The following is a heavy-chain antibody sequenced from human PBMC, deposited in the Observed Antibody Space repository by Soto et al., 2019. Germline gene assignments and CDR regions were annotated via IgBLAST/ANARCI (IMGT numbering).Heavy chain of an antibody. J-gene: IGHJ4*01. V-gene: IGHV3-53*01. CDR3: ARAREPEYSSSIFFDY. CDR2: IYSAGST. D-gene: IGHD6-6*01. Sequence: RLPCAVSGLTVSRTQMSWVRQAPGKGLQWVSVIYSAGSTYYANAVKCRFTISRDISENKIFLELNGLTVDDTSVYYCARAREPEYSSSIFFDYWGRGTVVTVSS. CDR1: GLTVSRTQ.